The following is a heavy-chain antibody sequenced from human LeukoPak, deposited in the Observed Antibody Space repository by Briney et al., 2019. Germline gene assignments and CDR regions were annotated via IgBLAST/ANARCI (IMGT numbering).Heavy chain of an antibody. D-gene: IGHD3-3*01. CDR3: ARWSGYRYGMDV. V-gene: IGHV1-69*04. Sequence: GASVKVSCKASGGTFSSYAISWVRQAPGQGLEWMGRIIPILGIANYAQKFQGRVTMTRNTSISTAYMELSSLRSEDTAVYYCARWSGYRYGMDVWGQGTTVTVSS. CDR1: GGTFSSYA. CDR2: IIPILGIA. J-gene: IGHJ6*02.